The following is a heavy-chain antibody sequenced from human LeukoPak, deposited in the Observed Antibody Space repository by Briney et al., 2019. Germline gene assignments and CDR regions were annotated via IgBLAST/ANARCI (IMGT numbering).Heavy chain of an antibody. J-gene: IGHJ5*02. CDR2: IYHSGST. CDR1: GYSISSGYY. CDR3: ARGFYGSGKGNWFDP. V-gene: IGHV4-38-2*02. D-gene: IGHD3-10*01. Sequence: SETLSLTCTVSGYSISSGYYWGWIRQPPGKGLEWIGSIYHSGSTYYNPSLKSRVTISVDTSKNQFSLKLSSVTAADTAVYYCARGFYGSGKGNWFDPWGQGTLVTVSS.